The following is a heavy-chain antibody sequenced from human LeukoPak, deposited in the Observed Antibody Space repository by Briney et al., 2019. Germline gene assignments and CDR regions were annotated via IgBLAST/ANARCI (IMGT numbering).Heavy chain of an antibody. Sequence: PGGSLRLSCAASGFTFSSYGMHWVRQAPGKGLEWVAFIRYDGSNKYYADSVKGRFTISRDNSKNTLYLQMNSLRAEDTAVYYCARDERYKRVFDYWGQGTLVTVSS. CDR3: ARDERYKRVFDY. D-gene: IGHD1-1*01. CDR1: GFTFSSYG. J-gene: IGHJ4*02. CDR2: IRYDGSNK. V-gene: IGHV3-30*02.